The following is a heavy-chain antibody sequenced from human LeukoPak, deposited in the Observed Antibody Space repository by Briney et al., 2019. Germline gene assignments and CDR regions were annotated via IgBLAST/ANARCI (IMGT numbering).Heavy chain of an antibody. CDR2: IIPILGTA. Sequence: SVKVSCKASGGTFSSYAINWVRQAPGQGLEWMGGIIPILGTANYAQKFQGRVTITADESTSTAYMEVSSLRSDDTAVYYCAAVGLVPAVFDYWGQGTLVTVSS. CDR3: AAVGLVPAVFDY. CDR1: GGTFSSYA. J-gene: IGHJ4*02. D-gene: IGHD2-2*01. V-gene: IGHV1-69*01.